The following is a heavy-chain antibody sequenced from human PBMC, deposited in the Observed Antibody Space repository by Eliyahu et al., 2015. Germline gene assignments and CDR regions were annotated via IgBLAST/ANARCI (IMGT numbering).Heavy chain of an antibody. CDR2: IDWGDDK. CDR1: GFSLTTRGMC. V-gene: IGHV2-70*15. J-gene: IGHJ6*02. Sequence: QVTLRESGPALVKPTQTLTLTCTFSGFSLTTRGMCVSWIRQPPGKALEWLARIDWGDDKYYSTSLKTRLTISKDTSKNQVVLTMTNMDPVDTATYYCGRYASLAAVGTGYYYGLDVWGQGTTVTVSS. CDR3: GRYASLAAVGTGYYYGLDV. D-gene: IGHD6-13*01.